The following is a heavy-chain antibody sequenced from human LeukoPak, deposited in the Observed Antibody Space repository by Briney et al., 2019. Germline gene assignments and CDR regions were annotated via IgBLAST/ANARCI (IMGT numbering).Heavy chain of an antibody. CDR1: GFTVSSTY. D-gene: IGHD6-6*01. J-gene: IGHJ4*02. V-gene: IGHV3-53*01. CDR3: AGEPRQLAY. CDR2: IYSGGKV. Sequence: GGSLRLSCAASGFTVSSTYMSWVRQAPGKGLEWVSVIYSGGKVYYIDSVKGRFTISRDTSKNTLYLQMNSLRVEDTATYYCAGEPRQLAYWGQGTLVTVSS.